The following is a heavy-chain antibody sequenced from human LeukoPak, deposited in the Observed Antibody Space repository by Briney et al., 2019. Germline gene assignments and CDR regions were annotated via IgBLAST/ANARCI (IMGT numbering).Heavy chain of an antibody. CDR3: AREGGGSGLWYYDL. Sequence: PGGSLRLSCAASGFTFGSYSMHWVRQAPGKGPEFVSVIGGDGLTTFYADSVKDRFTISRDNSKRTLYLEMGSLRAEDMAVYYCAREGGGSGLWYYDLWGRGTLVTVSS. V-gene: IGHV3-64*02. CDR1: GFTFGSYS. CDR2: IGGDGLTT. J-gene: IGHJ2*01. D-gene: IGHD1-26*01.